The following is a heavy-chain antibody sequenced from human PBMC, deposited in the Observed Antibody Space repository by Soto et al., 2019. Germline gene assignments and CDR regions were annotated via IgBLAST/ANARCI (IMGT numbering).Heavy chain of an antibody. D-gene: IGHD4-17*01. CDR2: IYYSGST. CDR3: AREGKTVTNYYYYGMDV. J-gene: IGHJ6*02. V-gene: IGHV4-59*01. Sequence: QVQLRESGPGLVKPSETLSLTCTVSGGSISSYYWSWIRQPPGKGLEWIGYIYYSGSTNYNPSLKSRVTISVDTSKNQFSLKLSSVTAADTAVYYCAREGKTVTNYYYYGMDVWGQGTTVTVSS. CDR1: GGSISSYY.